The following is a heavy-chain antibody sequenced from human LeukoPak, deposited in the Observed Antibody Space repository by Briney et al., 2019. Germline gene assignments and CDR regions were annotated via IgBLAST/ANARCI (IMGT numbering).Heavy chain of an antibody. Sequence: GRSLRLSCAASGFTFSSYAMHWVRQTPGKGLEWVAVISYDESNKYYADSVKGRFTISRDNSKNTLYLQMNGLRAEDTAVYYCARVSTVTTFYYYYGMDVWGQGTTVTVSS. CDR1: GFTFSSYA. J-gene: IGHJ6*02. V-gene: IGHV3-30-3*01. CDR3: ARVSTVTTFYYYYGMDV. D-gene: IGHD4-17*01. CDR2: ISYDESNK.